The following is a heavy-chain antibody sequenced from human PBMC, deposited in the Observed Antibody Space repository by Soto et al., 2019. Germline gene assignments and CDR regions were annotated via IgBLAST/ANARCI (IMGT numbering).Heavy chain of an antibody. CDR1: GNTFTYRY. Sequence: QMQLVQSGAEVKKTGSTVTVSCKALGNTFTYRYLHWVRQAPGQALEWMGWITPFSGDVHYAQKFKERVTITGDRFINPALLRLSSLGSEDTAMYIGAGGGAGSGQFTWELPDHGGQGTLVTVS. CDR3: AGGGAGSGQFTWELPDH. CDR2: ITPFSGDV. D-gene: IGHD1-26*01. J-gene: IGHJ4*02. V-gene: IGHV1-45*02.